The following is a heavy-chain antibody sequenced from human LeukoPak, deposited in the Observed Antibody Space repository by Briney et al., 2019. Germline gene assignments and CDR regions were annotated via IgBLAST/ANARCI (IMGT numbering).Heavy chain of an antibody. V-gene: IGHV3-7*01. CDR2: INQDGGTK. Sequence: PGGSLRLSWVASGFSFTSYWMSWVRQAPGRGLEFVANINQDGGTKNYVDSVKGRFTISRDNAENSLYLQMSSLRAEDTALYYCARDPGWSSFDIWGQGIMVTVSS. CDR3: ARDPGWSSFDI. CDR1: GFSFTSYW. J-gene: IGHJ3*02. D-gene: IGHD2-15*01.